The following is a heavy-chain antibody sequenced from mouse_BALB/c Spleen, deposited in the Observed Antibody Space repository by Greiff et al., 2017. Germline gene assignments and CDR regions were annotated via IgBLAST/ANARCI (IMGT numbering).Heavy chain of an antibody. Sequence: VQLQQSGPGLVKPSQSLSLTCTVTGYSITSDYAWNWIRQFPGNKLEWMGYISYSGSTSYNPSLKSRISITRDTSKNQFFLQLNSVTTEDTATYYCARGDYYLDYWGQGTTLTVSS. J-gene: IGHJ2*01. CDR1: GYSITSDYA. CDR2: ISYSGST. V-gene: IGHV3-2*02. D-gene: IGHD1-1*01. CDR3: ARGDYYLDY.